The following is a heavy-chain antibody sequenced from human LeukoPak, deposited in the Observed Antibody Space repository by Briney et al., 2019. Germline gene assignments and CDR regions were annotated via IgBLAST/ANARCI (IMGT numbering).Heavy chain of an antibody. V-gene: IGHV4-34*01. CDR3: ARGPYITVVRGAAFDI. Sequence: SETLSLTCAVYGGSFSGYYWSWIRQPPGKGLEWIGEINHSGSTNYNPSLKSRVTISVDTSKNQFSLKLSSVTAADTAVYYCARGPYITVVRGAAFDIWGQGTMVTVSS. J-gene: IGHJ3*02. CDR2: INHSGST. CDR1: GGSFSGYY. D-gene: IGHD3-10*01.